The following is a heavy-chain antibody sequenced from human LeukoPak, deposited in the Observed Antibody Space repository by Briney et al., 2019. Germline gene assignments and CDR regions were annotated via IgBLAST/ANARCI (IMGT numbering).Heavy chain of an antibody. J-gene: IGHJ5*02. CDR3: ARDPQGSGSGFTNWFDP. CDR2: INPSGGST. Sequence: ASVKVSCKASGYTFTSYYMHWVRQAPGQGLEWMGIINPSGGSTSYAQKFQGRVTMTRDTSTSTVYMELSSLRSEDTAVYYCARDPQGSGSGFTNWFDPWGQGTLVTVSS. CDR1: GYTFTSYY. D-gene: IGHD3-22*01. V-gene: IGHV1-46*01.